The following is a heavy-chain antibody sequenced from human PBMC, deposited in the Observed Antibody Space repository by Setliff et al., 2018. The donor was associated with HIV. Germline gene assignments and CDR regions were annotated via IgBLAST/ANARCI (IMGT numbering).Heavy chain of an antibody. D-gene: IGHD3-10*01. Sequence: SETLSLTYTVSGGSISSSSYYWGWIRQPPGKGLEWIGSIYYSGSTYYNPSLKSRVTISVDTSKNQFSLKLSSVTAADTAVYYCARHRNLDRRGEAFDIWGQGTMVTVSS. CDR2: IYYSGST. CDR3: ARHRNLDRRGEAFDI. J-gene: IGHJ3*02. V-gene: IGHV4-39*01. CDR1: GGSISSSSYY.